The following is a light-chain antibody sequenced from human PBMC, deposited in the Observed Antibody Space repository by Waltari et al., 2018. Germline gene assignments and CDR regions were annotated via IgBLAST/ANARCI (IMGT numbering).Light chain of an antibody. J-gene: IGKJ2*01. CDR1: QSISTY. V-gene: IGKV1-39*01. CDR2: AAS. CDR3: HQTFSHPRPS. Sequence: DIQMTQSPSSLSASLGDRFTIPCRASQSISTYLNWFQHKPGQAPKLLTYAASSLHRGVPSRFRGSGSGTDFTLTITSLQPEDFATYYCHQTFSHPRPSFGQGTKVDI.